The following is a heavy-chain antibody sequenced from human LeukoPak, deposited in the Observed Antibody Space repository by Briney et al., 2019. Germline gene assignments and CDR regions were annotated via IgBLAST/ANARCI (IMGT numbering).Heavy chain of an antibody. CDR3: ARSIVVVPASPFDY. CDR1: GVAVSNNY. Sequence: PGGSLRLSCAGSGVAVSNNYMSWVRQAPGKGLEWVSIIYSGGITNYVDSVKGRFTISRDNSKNTLYLQMNSLRAEDTAVYYCARSIVVVPASPFDYWGQGTLVTVSS. CDR2: IYSGGIT. J-gene: IGHJ4*02. V-gene: IGHV3-53*05. D-gene: IGHD2-2*01.